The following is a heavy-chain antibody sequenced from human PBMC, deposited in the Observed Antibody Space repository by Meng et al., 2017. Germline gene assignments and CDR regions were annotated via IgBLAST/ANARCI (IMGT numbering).Heavy chain of an antibody. V-gene: IGHV4-30-2*01. J-gene: IGHJ4*02. CDR1: GGSISSGGYS. D-gene: IGHD3-22*01. CDR2: ISHSWST. CDR3: ARDGGSYDSSGYYY. Sequence: QLQLQESGSGLVKPSQTLSLTCAVSGGSISSGGYSWSWIRQPPGKGLEWIGYISHSWSTYYNPSLKSRVTISVDTSKNQFSLKLSSVTAADTAVYYCARDGGSYDSSGYYYWGQGTLVTVSS.